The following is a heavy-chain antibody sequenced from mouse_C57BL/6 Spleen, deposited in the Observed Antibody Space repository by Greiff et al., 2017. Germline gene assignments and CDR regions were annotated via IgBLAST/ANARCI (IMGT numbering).Heavy chain of an antibody. Sequence: VQLQQPGAELVKPGASVKLSCKASGYTFTSYWMHWVKQRPGQGLEWIGMIHPNSGSTNYNEKFKSKATLTVDKSSSTAYMQLSSLTSEDSAVYYCARESKGEAMDYWGQGTSVTVSS. CDR2: IHPNSGST. CDR1: GYTFTSYW. CDR3: ARESKGEAMDY. D-gene: IGHD2-5*01. J-gene: IGHJ4*01. V-gene: IGHV1-64*01.